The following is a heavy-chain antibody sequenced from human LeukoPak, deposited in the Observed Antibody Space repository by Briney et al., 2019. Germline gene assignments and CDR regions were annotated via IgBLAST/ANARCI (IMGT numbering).Heavy chain of an antibody. J-gene: IGHJ4*02. CDR1: GYTFNVYY. CDR3: TRGARGGGYEAFDF. CDR2: INPNSGGT. V-gene: IGHV1-2*02. D-gene: IGHD5-12*01. Sequence: ASVKVSCKASGYTFNVYYIHWVRQAPGQGLEWMAWINPNSGGTDYADRFQGRVTVTRDTSISTGYMEPTRLRSDDTAVYYCTRGARGGGYEAFDFWGQGTLVTVSS.